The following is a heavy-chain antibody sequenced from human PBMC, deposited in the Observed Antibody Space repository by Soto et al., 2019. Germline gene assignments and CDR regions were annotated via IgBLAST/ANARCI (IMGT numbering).Heavy chain of an antibody. V-gene: IGHV1-18*04. CDR1: GYTFTSYG. J-gene: IGHJ4*02. Sequence: ASVKVSCKASGYTFTSYGISWVRQAPGQGLEWMGWISAYNGNTNYAQKLRGRCTMTTDTSTSTAYMELRSLRSDDTAVYYCARYTPDGEMATYDYWGQGTLVTVSS. CDR3: ARYTPDGEMATYDY. D-gene: IGHD3-10*01. CDR2: ISAYNGNT.